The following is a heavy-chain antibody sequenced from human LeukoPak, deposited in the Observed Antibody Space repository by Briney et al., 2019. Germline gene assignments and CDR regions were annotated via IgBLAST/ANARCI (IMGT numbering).Heavy chain of an antibody. D-gene: IGHD6-19*01. CDR1: GTSIRSGSYY. V-gene: IGHV4-61*02. CDR2: MYIGGRT. CDR3: AREGIAVADTYYYYYMDV. Sequence: SQTLSLTCTVTGTSIRSGSYYWNWIRQAAGKGLEWIGRMYIGGRTTYSPSFKSRVTISLDTTENQFSLRVRSVTAADTAIYYCAREGIAVADTYYYYYMDVWGKGTWVTVSS. J-gene: IGHJ6*03.